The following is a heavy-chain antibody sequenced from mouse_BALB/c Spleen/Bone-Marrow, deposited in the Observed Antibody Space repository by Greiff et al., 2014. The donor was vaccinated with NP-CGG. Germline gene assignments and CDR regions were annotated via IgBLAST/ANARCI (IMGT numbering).Heavy chain of an antibody. CDR1: CFTFTSFT. V-gene: IGHV1-4*01. J-gene: IGHJ3*01. Sequence: VQLQQSGAALARPGTSVMMTFRTSCFTFTSFTLQCLRQRPGQVLAWIGYIVRSGDYNNYNTKFKARATLTADKSSNTAYMQLSSLTSEDFAVYYCARHAWSDSGFAYWGQGTLVTVSA. CDR3: ARHAWSDSGFAY. CDR2: IVRSGDYN. D-gene: IGHD1-1*02.